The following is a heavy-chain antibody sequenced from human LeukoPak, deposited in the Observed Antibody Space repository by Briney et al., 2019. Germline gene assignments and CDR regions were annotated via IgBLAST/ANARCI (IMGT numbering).Heavy chain of an antibody. Sequence: SETLSLTCPVSGGSISSSSYYWGWIRQPPGKGLEWFGSIYYSGSTHYNPSLNCPVTVSVATTKNNFTLTLSSPTAPDTAVYYCARRHGSYPFDYWGKGTLVTVSS. CDR1: GGSISSSSYY. J-gene: IGHJ4*02. D-gene: IGHD1-26*01. CDR3: ARRHGSYPFDY. CDR2: IYYSGST. V-gene: IGHV4-39*02.